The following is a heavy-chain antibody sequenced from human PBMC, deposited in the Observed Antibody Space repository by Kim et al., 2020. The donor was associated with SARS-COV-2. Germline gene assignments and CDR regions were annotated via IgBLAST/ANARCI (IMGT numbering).Heavy chain of an antibody. J-gene: IGHJ1*01. CDR3: ARDRKLDWFPPEGFQH. V-gene: IGHV3-30*04. CDR1: GFTFSSYA. D-gene: IGHD3-9*01. CDR2: ISYDGSNK. Sequence: GGSLRLSCAASGFTFSSYAMHWVRQAPGKGLEWVAVISYDGSNKYYADSVKGRFTISRDNSKNTLYLQMNGLRAEDTAVYYCARDRKLDWFPPEGFQHWGQGTLVTVSS.